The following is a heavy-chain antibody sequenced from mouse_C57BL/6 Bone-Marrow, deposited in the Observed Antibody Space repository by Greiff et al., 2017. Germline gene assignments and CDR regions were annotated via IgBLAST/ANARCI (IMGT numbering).Heavy chain of an antibody. V-gene: IGHV5-4*01. CDR3: AREVTYDV. J-gene: IGHJ1*03. CDR2: ISDGGSYT. D-gene: IGHD2-12*01. Sequence: EVKLMESGGGLVKPGGSLKLSCAASGFTFSSYAMSWVRQTPEKRLEWVATISDGGSYTYYPDNVKGRVTISRDNAKNNLYLQMSHLKSEDTAMYYCAREVTYDVWGRGTTVTVSA. CDR1: GFTFSSYA.